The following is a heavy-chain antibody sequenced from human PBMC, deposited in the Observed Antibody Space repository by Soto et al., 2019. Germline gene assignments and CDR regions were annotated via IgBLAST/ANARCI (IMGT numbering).Heavy chain of an antibody. CDR3: ARDVACSSTSCYILPGWFDP. J-gene: IGHJ5*02. V-gene: IGHV3-21*01. Sequence: VGSLRLSCAASGFTFSSYSMNWVRQAPGKGLEWVSSISSSSSYIYYADSVKGRFTISRDNAKNSLYLQMNSLRAEDTAVYYCARDVACSSTSCYILPGWFDPWGQGTLVTVSS. CDR2: ISSSSSYI. D-gene: IGHD2-2*02. CDR1: GFTFSSYS.